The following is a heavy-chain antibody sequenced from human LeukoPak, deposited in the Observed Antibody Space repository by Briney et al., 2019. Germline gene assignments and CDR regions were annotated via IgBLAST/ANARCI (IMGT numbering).Heavy chain of an antibody. D-gene: IGHD3-22*01. V-gene: IGHV3-30*18. CDR3: ANRGKDRAMIVVHYFDY. CDR2: ISYDGSNK. Sequence: PGGSLRLSCAASGFTFSSYGMHWVRQAPGKGLEWVAVISYDGSNKYYADSVKGRFTISRDNSKNTLYLQMNSLRAEDTAVYYCANRGKDRAMIVVHYFDYWGQGTLVTVSS. CDR1: GFTFSSYG. J-gene: IGHJ4*02.